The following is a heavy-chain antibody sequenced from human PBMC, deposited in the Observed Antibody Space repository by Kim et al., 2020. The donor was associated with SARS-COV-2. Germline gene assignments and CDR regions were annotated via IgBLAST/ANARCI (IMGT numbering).Heavy chain of an antibody. D-gene: IGHD2-2*01. CDR3: ARRVVVPAAHAWFDP. CDR1: GYTFTGYY. Sequence: ASVKVSCKASGYTFTGYYMHWVRQAPGQGLEWMGWINPNSGGTNYAQKFQGRVTMTRDTSISTAYMELSRLRSDDTAVYYCARRVVVPAAHAWFDPWGQGTLVTVSS. CDR2: INPNSGGT. J-gene: IGHJ5*02. V-gene: IGHV1-2*02.